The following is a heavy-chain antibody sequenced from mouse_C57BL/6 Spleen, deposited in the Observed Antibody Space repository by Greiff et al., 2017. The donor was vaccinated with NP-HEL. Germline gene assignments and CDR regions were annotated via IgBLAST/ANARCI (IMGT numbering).Heavy chain of an antibody. CDR1: GFTFSDYG. CDR2: ISSGSSTI. V-gene: IGHV5-17*01. CDR3: ARENYGSSLIFDY. D-gene: IGHD1-1*01. Sequence: EVNVVESGGGLVKPGGSLKLSCAASGFTFSDYGMHWVRQAPEKGPEWVAYISSGSSTIYYADTVKGRFTISRDNAKNTLFLQMTSLRSEDTAMYYCARENYGSSLIFDYWGQGTTLTVSS. J-gene: IGHJ2*01.